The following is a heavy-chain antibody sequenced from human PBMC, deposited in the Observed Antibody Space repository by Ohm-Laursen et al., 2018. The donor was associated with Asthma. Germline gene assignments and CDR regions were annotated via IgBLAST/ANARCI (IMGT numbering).Heavy chain of an antibody. J-gene: IGHJ4*02. V-gene: IGHV3-74*01. CDR3: ARGNVEGLL. Sequence: SLRLSCSASGFTLSDYFMHWVRQRPGEGLVWISHLFPDGRRTNYADSVRGRFTISRDDAQNTVYLQMHSLRVDDTAVYFCARGNVEGLLWGQGTLVTVSS. CDR2: LFPDGRRT. CDR1: GFTLSDYF.